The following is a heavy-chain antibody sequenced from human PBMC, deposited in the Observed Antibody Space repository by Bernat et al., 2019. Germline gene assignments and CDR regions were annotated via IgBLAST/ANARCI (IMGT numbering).Heavy chain of an antibody. D-gene: IGHD3-22*01. CDR1: GYTFTGYY. J-gene: IGHJ4*02. Sequence: QVQLVQSGAEVKKPGASVKVSCKASGYTFTGYYMHWVRQAPGQGLEWMGWINPNSGGTNYAQKFQGGVTMTRETSISTAYMELSRLRSDDTAVYYCARMTYYYDSSGYSPYFDYWGQGTLVTVSS. CDR3: ARMTYYYDSSGYSPYFDY. V-gene: IGHV1-2*02. CDR2: INPNSGGT.